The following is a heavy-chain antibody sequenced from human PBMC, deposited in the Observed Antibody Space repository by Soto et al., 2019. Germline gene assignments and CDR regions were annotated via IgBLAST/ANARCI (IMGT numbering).Heavy chain of an antibody. Sequence: QVQLVESGGGMVKPGGSLRLSCAASGFTFSDYYMSWIRQAPGKGLEWVSYISSGGSTIYYADSLKGRFTISRDNTKNSMFLQMNSLRAEDTAVYYCARDQQQLAKTYDGMDVWGQGTTVTVSS. V-gene: IGHV3-11*01. CDR1: GFTFSDYY. CDR3: ARDQQQLAKTYDGMDV. J-gene: IGHJ6*02. CDR2: ISSGGSTI. D-gene: IGHD6-13*01.